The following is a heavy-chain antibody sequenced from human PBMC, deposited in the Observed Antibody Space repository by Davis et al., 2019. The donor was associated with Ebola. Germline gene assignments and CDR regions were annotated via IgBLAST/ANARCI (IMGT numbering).Heavy chain of an antibody. CDR1: GFTFSSYA. D-gene: IGHD3-10*01. CDR3: AKDSLWFGELLYAFDI. CDR2: ITSSSTYM. V-gene: IGHV3-21*01. J-gene: IGHJ3*02. Sequence: GESLKISCAASGFTFSSYAMNWVRQAPGKGLEWVSSITSSSTYMYYTDSVKGRFTISRDNAKNSLYLQMNSLRAEDTAVYYCAKDSLWFGELLYAFDIWGQGTMVTVSS.